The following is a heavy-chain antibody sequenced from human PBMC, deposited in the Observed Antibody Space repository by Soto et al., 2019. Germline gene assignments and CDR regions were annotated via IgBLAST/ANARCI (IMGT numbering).Heavy chain of an antibody. J-gene: IGHJ4*02. V-gene: IGHV3-48*02. CDR3: ASGYSYGYFDY. Sequence: PGGSLRLSCAASGFTFSSYSMNWVRQAPGKGLEWVSYISSSSSTIYYADSVKGRFTISRDNAKNSLYLQMSSLRDEDTAVYYCASGYSYGYFDYWGQGTLVTVSS. CDR2: ISSSSSTI. D-gene: IGHD5-18*01. CDR1: GFTFSSYS.